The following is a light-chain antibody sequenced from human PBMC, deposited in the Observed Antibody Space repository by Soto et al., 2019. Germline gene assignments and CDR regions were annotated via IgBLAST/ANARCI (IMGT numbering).Light chain of an antibody. V-gene: IGLV2-8*01. Sequence: QSALTQPPSASGSPGQSVTISCTGTSSDVGVYNYVSWYQQHPGKAPKLMIYEVSKRPSGVPDRSSGSKSGNTASLTVSGLQAEDEADYYCSSFAGNNNVVFGGGTKLTVL. CDR3: SSFAGNNNVV. J-gene: IGLJ2*01. CDR1: SSDVGVYNY. CDR2: EVS.